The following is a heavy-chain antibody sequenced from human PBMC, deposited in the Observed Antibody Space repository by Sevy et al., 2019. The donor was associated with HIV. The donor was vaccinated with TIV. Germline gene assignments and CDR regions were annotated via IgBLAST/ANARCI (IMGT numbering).Heavy chain of an antibody. CDR3: ARLGPTVVTGDPSYNWFDP. J-gene: IGHJ5*02. CDR2: IIPIFGTA. CDR1: GGTFSSYA. Sequence: ASVKVSCKASGGTFSSYAISWVRHAPGQGLEWMGGIIPIFGTANYAQKFQGRVTITADESTSTAYMELSSLRSEDTAVYYCARLGPTVVTGDPSYNWFDPWGQGTLVTVSS. V-gene: IGHV1-69*13. D-gene: IGHD4-17*01.